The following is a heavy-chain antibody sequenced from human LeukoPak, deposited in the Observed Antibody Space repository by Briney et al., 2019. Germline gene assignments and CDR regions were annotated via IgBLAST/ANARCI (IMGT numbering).Heavy chain of an antibody. CDR1: GFTFSDYY. J-gene: IGHJ3*02. D-gene: IGHD3-22*01. Sequence: GSLRLSCAASGFTFSDYYMSWIRQAPGKGLEWVSYISSSSSYTNYADSVKGRFTISRDNAKNSLYLQMNSLRAEDTAVYYCGRDREDSSGYYYDAFDIWGQGTMVTVSS. CDR3: GRDREDSSGYYYDAFDI. V-gene: IGHV3-11*05. CDR2: ISSSSSYT.